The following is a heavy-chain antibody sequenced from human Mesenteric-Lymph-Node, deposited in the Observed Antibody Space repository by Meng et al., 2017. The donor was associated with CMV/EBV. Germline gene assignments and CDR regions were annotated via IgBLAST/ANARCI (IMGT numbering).Heavy chain of an antibody. Sequence: QGHLQQVGAGLLKRSETLSPTCAVYGGSLSGYYWSWIRQPPGKGLEWIGEINHSGSTNYNPSLKSRVTISVDTSKNQFSLKLSSVTAADTAVYYCARHQRWLKSEGGFNYWGQGTLVTVSS. CDR3: ARHQRWLKSEGGFNY. J-gene: IGHJ4*02. CDR1: GGSLSGYY. CDR2: INHSGST. V-gene: IGHV4-34*01. D-gene: IGHD4-23*01.